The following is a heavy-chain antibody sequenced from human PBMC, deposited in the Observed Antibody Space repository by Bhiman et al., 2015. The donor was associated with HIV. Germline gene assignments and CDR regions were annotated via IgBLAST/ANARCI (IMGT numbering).Heavy chain of an antibody. Sequence: EVQLVESGGGLVKPGGSLRLSCAASGFSFRTYSMNWVRQAPGKGLEWVSLISSTSAYIYHADSAKGRFAISRDNAKSLLYLQMNSLRAEDTAVYYCARGYTYGQGRLGFDYWGQGTLVTVSS. CDR1: GFSFRTYS. CDR2: ISSTSAYI. J-gene: IGHJ4*02. V-gene: IGHV3-21*01. CDR3: ARGYTYGQGRLGFDY. D-gene: IGHD5-18*01.